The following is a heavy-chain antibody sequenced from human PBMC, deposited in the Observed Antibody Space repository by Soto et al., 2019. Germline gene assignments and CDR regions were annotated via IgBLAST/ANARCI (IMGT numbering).Heavy chain of an antibody. CDR2: INHSGRT. CDR1: GGSFSGYY. D-gene: IGHD6-13*01. V-gene: IGHV4-34*01. CDR3: ARGRVTAAGTHLSWFDP. J-gene: IGHJ5*02. Sequence: PSETLSLTCAVYGGSFSGYYWSWIRQPPGKGLEWIGEINHSGRTNYNPSLKRRVTISVDTSKNQFSLKLSSVTAADTAVYYCARGRVTAAGTHLSWFDPWGQGTLVTVSS.